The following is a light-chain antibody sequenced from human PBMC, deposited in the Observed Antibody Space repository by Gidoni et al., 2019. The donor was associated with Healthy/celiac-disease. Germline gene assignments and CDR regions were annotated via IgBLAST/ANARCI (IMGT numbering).Light chain of an antibody. CDR1: KLGDKY. Sequence: SYELTQPHSVSVSPGQTASITCSGDKLGDKYACWYQQKPGQSPVLVIYQDSKRPSGIPERFSGSNSGNTATLTISGTQAMDEADYYCQAWDSSFVVSGGGTKLTVL. CDR3: QAWDSSFVV. V-gene: IGLV3-1*01. J-gene: IGLJ2*01. CDR2: QDS.